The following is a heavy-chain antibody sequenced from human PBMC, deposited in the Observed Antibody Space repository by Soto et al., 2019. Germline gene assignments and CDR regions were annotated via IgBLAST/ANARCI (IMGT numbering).Heavy chain of an antibody. D-gene: IGHD6-6*01. J-gene: IGHJ5*02. CDR2: ISSSSSYI. Sequence: GGSLRLSCAASGFTFSSYSMNWVRQAPGKGLEWVSSISSSSSYIYYADSVKGRFTISRDNAKNSLYLQMNSLRAEDTAVYYCARDLKGSSSPVGWFDPWGQGTLVTVSS. V-gene: IGHV3-21*01. CDR3: ARDLKGSSSPVGWFDP. CDR1: GFTFSSYS.